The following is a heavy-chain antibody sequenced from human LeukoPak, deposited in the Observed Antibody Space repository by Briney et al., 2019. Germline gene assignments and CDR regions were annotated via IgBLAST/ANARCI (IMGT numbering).Heavy chain of an antibody. CDR3: ARGPDYYESPYFQH. CDR2: IRYDGSNK. V-gene: IGHV3-30*02. Sequence: GGSLRLSCAASGFTFSSYGMHWVRQAPGKGLEWVAFIRYDGSNKYYADSVKGRFTISRDNSKNTLYLQMNSLRAEDTAVYYCARGPDYYESPYFQHWGQGTLVTVSS. J-gene: IGHJ1*01. D-gene: IGHD3-22*01. CDR1: GFTFSSYG.